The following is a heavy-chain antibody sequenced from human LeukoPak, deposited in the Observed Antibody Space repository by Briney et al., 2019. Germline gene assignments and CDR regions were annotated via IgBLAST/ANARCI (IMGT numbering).Heavy chain of an antibody. CDR3: AKDRPPYYDSSGLFDY. Sequence: GGSLRLSCAASGFTFSNAWMSWVRQAPGKGLEWVAFIRYDGSNKYYADSVKGRFTISRDNSKNTLYLQMNSLRAEDTAVYYCAKDRPPYYDSSGLFDYWGQGTLVTVSS. D-gene: IGHD3-22*01. CDR1: GFTFSNAW. CDR2: IRYDGSNK. J-gene: IGHJ4*02. V-gene: IGHV3-30*02.